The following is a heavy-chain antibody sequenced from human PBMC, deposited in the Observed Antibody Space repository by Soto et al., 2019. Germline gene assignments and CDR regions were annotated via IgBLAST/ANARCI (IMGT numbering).Heavy chain of an antibody. D-gene: IGHD4-17*01. J-gene: IGHJ5*02. V-gene: IGHV3-53*01. CDR3: ERAYGGNPALFDP. CDR2: IYTGGST. CDR1: GFTVSSDY. Sequence: EVQLVESGGGLIQPGGSLRLSCAASGFTVSSDYMSWVRQAPGKGLEWVSVIYTGGSTYYADSVKGRFTFSRDNSKNTLYLHMNTRTAAYTAVYYFERAYGGNPALFDPWGQGTLYTVSS.